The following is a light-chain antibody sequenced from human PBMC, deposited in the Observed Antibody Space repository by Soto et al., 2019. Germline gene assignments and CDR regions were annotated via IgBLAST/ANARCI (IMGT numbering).Light chain of an antibody. CDR3: HQYGSSPT. V-gene: IGKV3-20*01. Sequence: ENVLTQSPGTLSLSPGEKDTLSCRASQSVSNNYLAWYQHKPGQAPRVLIYGASSRATGIPDRFSGSVSGTDFTLTISRLEPEDFAVYYCHQYGSSPTFGQGTKV. J-gene: IGKJ1*01. CDR1: QSVSNNY. CDR2: GAS.